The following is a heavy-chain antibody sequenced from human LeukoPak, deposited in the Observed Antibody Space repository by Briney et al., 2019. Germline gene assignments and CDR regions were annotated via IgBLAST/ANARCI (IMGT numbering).Heavy chain of an antibody. CDR2: INRDGSVK. V-gene: IGHV3-7*01. CDR1: GFTFSNAW. Sequence: PGGSLRLSCAASGFTFSNAWMSWVRQAPGKGLEFVANINRDGSVKNYVDSVKGRFTISRDNAKNSLYLQMSSLRVDDTAIYYCARDPGYSSFDYWGQGTLVTVSS. D-gene: IGHD5-12*01. CDR3: ARDPGYSSFDY. J-gene: IGHJ4*02.